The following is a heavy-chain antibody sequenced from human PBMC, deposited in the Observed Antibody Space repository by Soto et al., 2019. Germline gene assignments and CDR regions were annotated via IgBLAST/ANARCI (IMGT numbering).Heavy chain of an antibody. D-gene: IGHD5-12*01. CDR2: ISAYNGNT. CDR3: ARDRARGIVATIKFDP. V-gene: IGHV1-18*01. J-gene: IGHJ5*02. Sequence: QVPLVQSGAEVKKPGASVKVSCKASGYTFTSYGISWVRQAPGQGLEWMGWISAYNGNTNYAQKLQGRVTMTTDTSTSTAYMELRSLRSDDTAVYYCARDRARGIVATIKFDPWGQGTLVTVSS. CDR1: GYTFTSYG.